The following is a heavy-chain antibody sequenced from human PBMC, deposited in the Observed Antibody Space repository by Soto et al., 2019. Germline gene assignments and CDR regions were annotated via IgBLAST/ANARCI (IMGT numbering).Heavy chain of an antibody. J-gene: IGHJ6*02. V-gene: IGHV1-2*04. CDR3: ARDRRSGHNYYYGMDV. CDR1: GYTFTGYY. CDR2: INPNSGGT. Sequence: ASVKVSCKASGYTFTGYYMHWVRQAPGQGLEWMGWINPNSGGTNYAQKFQGWVTMTRDTSISTAYMELSRLRSDDTAVYYCARDRRSGHNYYYGMDVWGQGTTATVSS. D-gene: IGHD3-10*01.